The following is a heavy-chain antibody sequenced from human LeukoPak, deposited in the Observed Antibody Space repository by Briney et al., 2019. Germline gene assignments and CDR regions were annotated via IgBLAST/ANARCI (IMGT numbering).Heavy chain of an antibody. D-gene: IGHD3-22*01. CDR2: IHYNGHT. CDR3: ARGYYDSSGYSNSFDI. Sequence: PSETLSLTCTVAGAAISSSYWSWIRQPPGKRLEWLGFIHYNGHTNYNPSLQSRVTISTDTSKNQFSLKLISVTAADTAVHYCARGYYDSSGYSNSFDIWGQGTMVTVSS. J-gene: IGHJ3*02. CDR1: GAAISSSY. V-gene: IGHV4-59*01.